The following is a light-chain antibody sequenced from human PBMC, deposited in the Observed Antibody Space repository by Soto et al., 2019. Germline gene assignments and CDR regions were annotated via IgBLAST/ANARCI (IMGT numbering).Light chain of an antibody. J-gene: IGKJ2*01. CDR1: QGVSSY. Sequence: EIVLTQSPATLSLSPGERATLSCRASQGVSSYLAWYQQKPGQAPRLLIYDASNRATGIPARFSGSGSGTDFTLLISSLEPEDFAVYYWQQRSNWPPYTFGQGTKLVIK. CDR2: DAS. CDR3: QQRSNWPPYT. V-gene: IGKV3-11*01.